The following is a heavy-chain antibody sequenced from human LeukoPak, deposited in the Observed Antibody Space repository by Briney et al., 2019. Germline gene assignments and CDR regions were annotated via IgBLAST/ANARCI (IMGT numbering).Heavy chain of an antibody. Sequence: ASVKVSCKASGGTFSSYAISWVRQAPGQGLEWMGGIIPIFGTANYAQKFQGRVTITADESTSTAYMELSSLRSEDTAVYYCARGSTYQLLEYYYMDVWGKGTTVTVSS. CDR1: GGTFSSYA. V-gene: IGHV1-69*13. J-gene: IGHJ6*03. CDR2: IIPIFGTA. D-gene: IGHD2-2*01. CDR3: ARGSTYQLLEYYYMDV.